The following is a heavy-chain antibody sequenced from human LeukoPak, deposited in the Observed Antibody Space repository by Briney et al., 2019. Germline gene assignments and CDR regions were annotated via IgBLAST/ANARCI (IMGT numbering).Heavy chain of an antibody. D-gene: IGHD1-1*01. Sequence: ASVKVSCKASGYTFTSYGISGVGQAPGQGLEWMGWISAYNGNTNYAQKLQGRVTMTTDTSTSTAYMELRSLRSDDTAVYYCARDKVSNFAFDYWGQGTLVTVSS. V-gene: IGHV1-18*01. J-gene: IGHJ4*02. CDR3: ARDKVSNFAFDY. CDR1: GYTFTSYG. CDR2: ISAYNGNT.